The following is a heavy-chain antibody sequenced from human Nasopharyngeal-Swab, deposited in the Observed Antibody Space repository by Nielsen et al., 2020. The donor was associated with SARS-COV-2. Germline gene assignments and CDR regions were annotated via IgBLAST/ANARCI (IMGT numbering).Heavy chain of an antibody. J-gene: IGHJ4*02. D-gene: IGHD2-15*01. V-gene: IGHV3-7*01. CDR3: ARVGWWFHYYFDY. CDR1: GFTFSTYW. CDR2: IKQDGSEK. Sequence: PFAASGFTFSTYWLSWVRQAPGKGLEWVANIKQDGSEKYYVDSVKGRLTISRDNAKNSLYLQMNSLRAEDTAVYYCARVGWWFHYYFDYWGQGTLVTVSS.